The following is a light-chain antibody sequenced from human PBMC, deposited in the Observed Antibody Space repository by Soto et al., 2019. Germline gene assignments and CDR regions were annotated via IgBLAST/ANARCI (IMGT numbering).Light chain of an antibody. Sequence: EIVLTQSPGTLSLSPGERVTLSCRASQSVSSSYLAWYQQKPGQAPRLLIYDASTRATGIPARFSGGGSGTDFTLTISRLEPEDFAVYYCQQFSSYPLTFGGGTKVDI. CDR2: DAS. V-gene: IGKV3-20*01. J-gene: IGKJ4*01. CDR3: QQFSSYPLT. CDR1: QSVSSSY.